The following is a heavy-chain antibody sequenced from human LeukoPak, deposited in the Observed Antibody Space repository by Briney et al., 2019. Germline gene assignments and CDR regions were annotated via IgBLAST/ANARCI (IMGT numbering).Heavy chain of an antibody. CDR3: AKCSATCYANAFDI. V-gene: IGHV3-23*01. CDR1: GFTFSSYA. CDR2: ISGSGSDK. D-gene: IGHD2-2*01. Sequence: GGSLRLSCAASGFTFSSYAMSWVRQARGKGLEWVSAISGSGSDKEYADSVKGRFTISRDNSKTTLYLQMSSLRVEDTAVYYCAKCSATCYANAFDIWGQGTMVTVSS. J-gene: IGHJ3*02.